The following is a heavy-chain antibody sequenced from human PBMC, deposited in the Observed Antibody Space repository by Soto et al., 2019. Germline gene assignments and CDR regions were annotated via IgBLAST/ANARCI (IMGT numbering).Heavy chain of an antibody. CDR3: ARDSVRGGEAYYGMDV. CDR2: IYYSGST. V-gene: IGHV4-31*11. J-gene: IGHJ6*02. D-gene: IGHD3-10*01. CDR1: GDTISSGGYY. Sequence: TLSLTCDVSGDTISSGGYYWSWIRQHPGKGLEWIGYIYYSGSTYYNPSLKSRVTISVDTSKNQFSLKLSSVTAADTAVYYCARDSVRGGEAYYGMDVWGQGTTVTVSS.